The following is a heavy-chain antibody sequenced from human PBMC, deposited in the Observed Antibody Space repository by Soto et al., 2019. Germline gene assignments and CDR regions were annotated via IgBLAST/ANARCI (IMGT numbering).Heavy chain of an antibody. D-gene: IGHD6-13*01. V-gene: IGHV3-21*01. J-gene: IGHJ6*03. CDR1: GFTFSSYS. Sequence: EVQLVESGGGLVKPGGSLRLSCAASGFTFSSYSMNWVRQAPGKGLEWVSSISSSSSYIYYADSVKGRFTISRDNAKNSLYLQMNSLRAEDTAVYYWARAAGHYYYMDVWGKGTTVTVSS. CDR2: ISSSSSYI. CDR3: ARAAGHYYYMDV.